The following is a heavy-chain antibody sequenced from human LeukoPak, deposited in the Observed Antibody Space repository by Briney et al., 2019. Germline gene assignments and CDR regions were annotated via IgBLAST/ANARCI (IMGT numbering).Heavy chain of an antibody. J-gene: IGHJ6*02. CDR3: ARETRRRYFESYYGMDV. CDR1: GYTFTSYA. V-gene: IGHV1-3*01. Sequence: GASVKVSCKASGYTFTSYAMHWVRQAPGKRLKWMGWINAGNGNTKYSQKFQGRVTITRDTSASIAYMELRSLRSDDTAVYYCARETRRRYFESYYGMDVWGQGTTVTVSS. CDR2: INAGNGNT. D-gene: IGHD3-9*01.